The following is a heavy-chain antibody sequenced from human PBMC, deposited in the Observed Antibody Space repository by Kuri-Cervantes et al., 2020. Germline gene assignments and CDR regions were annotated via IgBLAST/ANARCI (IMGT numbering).Heavy chain of an antibody. D-gene: IGHD5-12*01. J-gene: IGHJ2*01. V-gene: IGHV1-18*01. CDR1: GYTFTSYG. CDR2: ISAYNGNT. Sequence: ASVKVSCKASGYTFTSYGISWVRQAPGQGLEWMGWISAYNGNTNYAQKLQGRVTMTTDTSTSTAYMELRSLRSDDTAVYYCARFRVATIPPNYWYFDLWGRGTLVTVSS. CDR3: ARFRVATIPPNYWYFDL.